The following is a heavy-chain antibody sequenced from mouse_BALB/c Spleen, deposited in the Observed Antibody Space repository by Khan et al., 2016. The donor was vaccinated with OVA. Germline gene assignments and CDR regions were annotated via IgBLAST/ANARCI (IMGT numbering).Heavy chain of an antibody. D-gene: IGHD2-14*01. J-gene: IGHJ3*01. Sequence: QVQLKQSGAELARPGASVKMSCKASGYTFTSYTIHWIKVRPGQGLEWIGFINPSNGYTNYNQTFKDKATLTADKSSTTVHMQLSSLTSDDSAVYNCVRDGAYHRNDGWFAYWGQGTLVTVSA. CDR2: INPSNGYT. V-gene: IGHV1-4*01. CDR3: VRDGAYHRNDGWFAY. CDR1: GYTFTSYT.